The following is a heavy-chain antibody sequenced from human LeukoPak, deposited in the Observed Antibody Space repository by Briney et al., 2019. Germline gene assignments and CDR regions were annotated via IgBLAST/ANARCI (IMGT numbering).Heavy chain of an antibody. V-gene: IGHV3-23*01. J-gene: IGHJ5*02. CDR3: AKRGLVGSSGFKNNWFDP. Sequence: PGGSLRLSCAASGFTFSSAWMNWVRQAPGKGLEWVSAVSGSGGTTYYADSVKGRFTISRDNSKDTLYLQVNSLRAEDTAVYYCAKRGLVGSSGFKNNWFDPWGQGTLVTVSS. D-gene: IGHD3-22*01. CDR2: VSGSGGTT. CDR1: GFTFSSAW.